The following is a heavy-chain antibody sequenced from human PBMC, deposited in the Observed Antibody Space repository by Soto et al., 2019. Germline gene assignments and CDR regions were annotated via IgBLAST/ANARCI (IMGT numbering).Heavy chain of an antibody. V-gene: IGHV1-69*13. D-gene: IGHD6-19*01. CDR3: ARDQRIAVAGTEWFDP. J-gene: IGHJ5*02. CDR1: GGTFSSYA. Sequence: GASVKVSCKASGGTFSSYAISWVRQAPGQGLEWMGGIIPIFGTANYAQKFQGRVTITADESTSTAYMELSSLRSEDTAVYYCARDQRIAVAGTEWFDPWGQGTLVTVSS. CDR2: IIPIFGTA.